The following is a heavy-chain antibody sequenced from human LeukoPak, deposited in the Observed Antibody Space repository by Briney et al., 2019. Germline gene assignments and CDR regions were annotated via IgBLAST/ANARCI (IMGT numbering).Heavy chain of an antibody. CDR3: ARHQLLGDYSDY. V-gene: IGHV4-39*01. CDR2: IYYSGST. Sequence: SETLFLTCTVSGGSISSSSYYWGWIRQPPGKGLEWIGSIYYSGSTYYNPSLKSRVTISVDTSKNQFSLKLSSVTAADTAVYYCARHQLLGDYSDYWGQGTLVTVSS. D-gene: IGHD1-7*01. J-gene: IGHJ4*02. CDR1: GGSISSSSYY.